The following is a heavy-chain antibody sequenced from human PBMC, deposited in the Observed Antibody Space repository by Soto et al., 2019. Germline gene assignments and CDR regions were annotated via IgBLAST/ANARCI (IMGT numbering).Heavy chain of an antibody. Sequence: TLSLTCTVSGVTIISGGYYWSWIRQHPGKGLEWIGYIYYSGSTYYNPSLKSRVTISVDTSKNQFSLKLSSVTAADTAVYYCARKSDFGRPNNWFDPWGQGTLVTVSS. J-gene: IGHJ5*02. CDR1: GVTIISGGYY. D-gene: IGHD3-3*01. CDR2: IYYSGST. CDR3: ARKSDFGRPNNWFDP. V-gene: IGHV4-31*03.